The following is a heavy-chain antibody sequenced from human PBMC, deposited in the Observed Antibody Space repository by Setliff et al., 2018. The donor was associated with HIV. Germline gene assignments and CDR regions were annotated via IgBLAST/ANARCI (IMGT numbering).Heavy chain of an antibody. D-gene: IGHD3-16*01. J-gene: IGHJ4*02. CDR1: GFTFSTYR. Sequence: PGGSLRLSCEASGFTFSTYRMNWVRQAPGKGLEWVSSISSSSSYIYYADSLKGRFTISRDNAKNSLYLQMNGLSAEDTAVYYCARDRFRGGVGTGLAEYWGQGTVVTVSS. CDR3: ARDRFRGGVGTGLAEY. V-gene: IGHV3-21*01. CDR2: ISSSSSYI.